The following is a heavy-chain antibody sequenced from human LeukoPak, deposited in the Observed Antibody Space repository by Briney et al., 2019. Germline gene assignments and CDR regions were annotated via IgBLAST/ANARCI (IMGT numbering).Heavy chain of an antibody. CDR3: ARVYSSGWPFDY. Sequence: GGSLRLSCAVSEFTVSSTYMSWVRQAPGKGLEWVSLMYSFGNTYYADSVKGRFTISRDNSKNTLYLQMNSLRAEDAALYYCARVYSSGWPFDYWGQGTLVTVSS. CDR2: MYSFGNT. J-gene: IGHJ4*02. D-gene: IGHD6-25*01. CDR1: EFTVSSTY. V-gene: IGHV3-53*01.